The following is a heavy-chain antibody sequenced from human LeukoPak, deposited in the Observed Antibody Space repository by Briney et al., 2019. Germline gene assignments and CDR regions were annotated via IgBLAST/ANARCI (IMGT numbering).Heavy chain of an antibody. CDR2: IRYDGSNK. V-gene: IGHV3-30*02. CDR1: GFTLSSYG. D-gene: IGHD3-22*01. Sequence: GGSLGLSCAASGFTLSSYGMHWVRQAPGKGLEWVAFIRYDGSNKYYADSVKGRFTISRDNSKNTLYLQMNSLRAEDTAVYYCAKDPGIVVVTITWGQGTLVTVSS. J-gene: IGHJ5*02. CDR3: AKDPGIVVVTIT.